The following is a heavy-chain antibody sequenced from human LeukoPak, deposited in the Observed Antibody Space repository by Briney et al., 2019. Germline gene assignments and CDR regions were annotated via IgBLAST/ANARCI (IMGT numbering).Heavy chain of an antibody. CDR3: ARDLTKWLLTGAFDI. CDR2: IYSGGST. D-gene: IGHD3-22*01. V-gene: IGHV3-53*01. J-gene: IGHJ3*02. CDR1: GFTVSSNY. Sequence: QPGGSLRLSCAASGFTVSSNYMSWVRQAPGKGLEWVSVIYSGGSTYYADSVKGRFTISRDNSKNTLYLQMNSLRAEDTAVYYCARDLTKWLLTGAFDIWGQGTMVTVSS.